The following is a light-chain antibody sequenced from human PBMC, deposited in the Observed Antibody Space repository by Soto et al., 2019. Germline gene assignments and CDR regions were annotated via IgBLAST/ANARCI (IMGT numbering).Light chain of an antibody. CDR1: ISDVGGYNF. CDR2: DVS. J-gene: IGLJ1*01. V-gene: IGLV2-14*03. Sequence: QSVLTQPASVSGSPGQSITISCTGTISDVGGYNFVSWYQQYPGKAPKLMICDVSNRPSGVSNRFSGSKSGNTASLTIFGLQPDDEADYSCSSYTSRSTYVFGPGTKVTVL. CDR3: SSYTSRSTYV.